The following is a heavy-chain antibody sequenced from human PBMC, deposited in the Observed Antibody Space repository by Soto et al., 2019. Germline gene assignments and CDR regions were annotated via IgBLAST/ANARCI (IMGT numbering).Heavy chain of an antibody. CDR2: TYYRSKWHN. J-gene: IGHJ4*02. CDR3: AGQHQWLDS. D-gene: IGHD6-19*01. Sequence: SQTLSLTCAISGDSVSSNSAAWNWIRQSPSRGLEWLGRTYYRSKWHNDYAVSVKSRIIIKPDTSKNQFSLQLTSVTPEDAAVYYCAGQHQWLDSWGQGTLVTVSS. CDR1: GDSVSSNSAA. V-gene: IGHV6-1*01.